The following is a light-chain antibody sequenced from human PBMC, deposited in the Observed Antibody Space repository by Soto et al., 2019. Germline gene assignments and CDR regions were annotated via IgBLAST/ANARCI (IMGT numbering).Light chain of an antibody. J-gene: IGKJ5*01. CDR2: AAS. V-gene: IGKV1-9*01. CDR3: QQLHGYPIT. CDR1: QGISSN. Sequence: DIQLTQSPSFLSASVGDRVTITCRASQGISSNLAWYQQKPGKAPKLLIYAASNFQSGVPSRFSGSGSGTHFTLTISSLQPEDFATYYCQQLHGYPITFGQGTRLEIK.